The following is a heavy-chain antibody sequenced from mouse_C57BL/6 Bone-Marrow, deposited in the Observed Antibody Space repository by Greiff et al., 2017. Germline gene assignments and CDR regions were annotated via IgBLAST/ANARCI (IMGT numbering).Heavy chain of an antibody. D-gene: IGHD4-1*01. CDR3: ARRRWDGETFHFDY. CDR1: GYTFTSYW. Sequence: QVQLQQPGAELVKPGATVKMSCKASGYTFTSYWITWVKQRPGQGLEWIGDIYPGSGSTNYNEKFKSKATLTVDTSSSTAYMQLSSLTSEDSAVYYCARRRWDGETFHFDYWGQGTTLTVSS. CDR2: IYPGSGST. V-gene: IGHV1-55*01. J-gene: IGHJ2*01.